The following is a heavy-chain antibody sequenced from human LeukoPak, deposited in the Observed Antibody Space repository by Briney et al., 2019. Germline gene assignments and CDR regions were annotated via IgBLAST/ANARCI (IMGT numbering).Heavy chain of an antibody. V-gene: IGHV4-38-2*02. CDR2: IYHSGST. CDR3: ARDGPPPGLRYFDWLLPSDAFDI. J-gene: IGHJ3*02. CDR1: GYSISSGYY. D-gene: IGHD3-9*01. Sequence: PSETLSLTCTVSGYSISSGYYWGWIRQPPGKGLEWIGSIYHSGSTYYNPSLKSRVTISVDTSKNQFSLKLSSVTAADTAVYYCARDGPPPGLRYFDWLLPSDAFDIWGQGTMVTVSS.